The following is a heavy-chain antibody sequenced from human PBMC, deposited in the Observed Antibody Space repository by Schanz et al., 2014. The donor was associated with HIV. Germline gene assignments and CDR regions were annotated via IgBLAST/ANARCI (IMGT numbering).Heavy chain of an antibody. CDR3: AKDSGDSGGYYTYYFDY. J-gene: IGHJ4*02. D-gene: IGHD3-22*01. Sequence: QVQLVESGGGVVQPGRSLRLSCAASGFTFSSYGMHWVRQAPGKGLEWVAVISYDGSNKYYADSVKGRFTISRDISKNTLYLHVNSLRAEDTAVYYCAKDSGDSGGYYTYYFDYWGQGTLVTVSS. CDR2: ISYDGSNK. V-gene: IGHV3-30*18. CDR1: GFTFSSYG.